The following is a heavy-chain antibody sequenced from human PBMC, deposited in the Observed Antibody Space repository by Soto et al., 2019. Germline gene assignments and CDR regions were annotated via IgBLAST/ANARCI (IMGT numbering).Heavy chain of an antibody. CDR2: ILGSGTNT. CDR1: GFTFSNYA. J-gene: IGHJ4*02. CDR3: ARYIVGPFYFDY. D-gene: IGHD1-26*01. Sequence: GGSLRLSCSASGFTFSNYAMSWVRQAPGMRPEWVSTILGSGTNTYYPDSVKGRFTISRDNSRNTLDLQLNSLRAEDTAVYYCARYIVGPFYFDYWGQGTPVTVS. V-gene: IGHV3-23*01.